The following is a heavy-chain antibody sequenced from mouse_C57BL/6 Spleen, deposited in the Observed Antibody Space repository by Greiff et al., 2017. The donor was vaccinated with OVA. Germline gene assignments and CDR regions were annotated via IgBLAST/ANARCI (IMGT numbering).Heavy chain of an antibody. J-gene: IGHJ3*01. CDR2: IDPNSGGT. V-gene: IGHV1-72*01. D-gene: IGHD1-1*01. CDR1: GYTFTSYW. Sequence: QVQLKQPGAELVKPGASVKLSCKASGYTFTSYWMHWVKQRPGRGLEWIGRIDPNSGGTKYNEKFKSKATLTVDKPSSTAYMQLSSLTSEDSAVYYCASQYYYGSGGFAYWGQGTLVTVSA. CDR3: ASQYYYGSGGFAY.